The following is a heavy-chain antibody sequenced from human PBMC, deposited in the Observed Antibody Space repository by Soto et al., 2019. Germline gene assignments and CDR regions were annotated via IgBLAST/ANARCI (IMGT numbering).Heavy chain of an antibody. J-gene: IGHJ6*02. V-gene: IGHV3-33*03. CDR1: GFTFSSYG. CDR3: ARGFDLQYGMDV. CDR2: IWYDGSNII. D-gene: IGHD3-10*01. Sequence: GGSLRLPCAASGFTFSSYGMHWVRQAPGKGLEWVAVIWYDGSNIINYADSVKGRFTISRDNTKNSLYLQLNSLRDEDTAVYYCARGFDLQYGMDVWGQGTTVTVSS.